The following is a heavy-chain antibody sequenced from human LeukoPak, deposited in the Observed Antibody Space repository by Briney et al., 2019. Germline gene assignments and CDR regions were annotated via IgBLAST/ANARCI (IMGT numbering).Heavy chain of an antibody. CDR2: IYSGGST. V-gene: IGHV3-53*01. Sequence: GGSLRLSCAASGFTVSSNYMSWVRQAPGKGLEWVSVIYSGGSTYYADSVKGRFTISRDNSKNTLFLQLNSLRAEDTAVYYCAKVASSGWYAYDYWGQGTLVTVSS. D-gene: IGHD6-19*01. J-gene: IGHJ4*02. CDR1: GFTVSSNY. CDR3: AKVASSGWYAYDY.